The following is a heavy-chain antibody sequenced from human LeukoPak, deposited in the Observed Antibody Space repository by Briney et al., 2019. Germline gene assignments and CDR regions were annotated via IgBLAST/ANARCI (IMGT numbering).Heavy chain of an antibody. CDR2: ISGGTT. V-gene: IGHV3-23*01. CDR1: GFTISTYG. D-gene: IGHD3-10*01. CDR3: AKSVYHSGNY. J-gene: IGHJ4*02. Sequence: GGTLRLSCAVSGFTISTYGMSWVREAPGKALEWVSSISGGTTYYADTVKGRFTISRDNSENTVSPQMNSLRAEDTAVYYCAKSVYHSGNYWGQGTLVTVSS.